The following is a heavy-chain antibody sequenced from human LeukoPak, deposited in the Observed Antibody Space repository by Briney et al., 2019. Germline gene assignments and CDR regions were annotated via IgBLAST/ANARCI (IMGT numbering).Heavy chain of an antibody. CDR1: GYTFTNYY. J-gene: IGHJ3*02. V-gene: IGHV1-46*01. CDR2: LDPSAGDT. Sequence: LGASVKVSCKASGYTFTNYYMHWVRQAPGQGLEYMGILDPSAGDTTYAQKFQGRVTMTRDASTSTVYMELSSLRFEDTAVYYCARTDCSRYSCYKDAFDIWGQGTMVTVSS. D-gene: IGHD2-2*02. CDR3: ARTDCSRYSCYKDAFDI.